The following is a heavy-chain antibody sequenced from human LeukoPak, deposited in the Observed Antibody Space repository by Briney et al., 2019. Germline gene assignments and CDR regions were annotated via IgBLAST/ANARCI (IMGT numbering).Heavy chain of an antibody. CDR2: INHSGST. J-gene: IGHJ4*02. CDR1: GGSFSGYY. CDR3: ASLGTNIDFDN. Sequence: SETLSLTCAVYGGSFSGYYWSWIRQPPGKGLEWIGEINHSGSTNYNPSLKSRVTISVDTSKNQFSLKLSSVTAADTAVYYCASLGTNIDFDNWGQGTLVTVSS. V-gene: IGHV4-34*01. D-gene: IGHD1/OR15-1a*01.